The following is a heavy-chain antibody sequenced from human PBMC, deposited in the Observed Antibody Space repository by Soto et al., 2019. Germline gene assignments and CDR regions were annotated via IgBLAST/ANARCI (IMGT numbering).Heavy chain of an antibody. J-gene: IGHJ4*02. CDR2: ISSSSSYT. CDR3: ARDLETAMVDY. D-gene: IGHD5-18*01. V-gene: IGHV3-11*06. CDR1: GFTFSDYY. Sequence: PVGSLRLSCAASGFTFSDYYMSWIRQAPGKGLEWVSYISSSSSYTNYADSVKGRFTISRDNAKNSLYLQMNSLRAEDTAVYYCARDLETAMVDYWGQGTLVTVSS.